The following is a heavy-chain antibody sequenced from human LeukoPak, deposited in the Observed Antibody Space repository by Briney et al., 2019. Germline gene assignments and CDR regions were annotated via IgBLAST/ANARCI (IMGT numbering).Heavy chain of an antibody. CDR2: ISWNSGNI. J-gene: IGHJ4*02. Sequence: GWSLRLSCAASVFTFDDYAMHWLRQAPGKGLEWVSGISWNSGNIGYADSVKGRFTISRDNAKNSLYLQMNSLRAEDTALYYCAAEWLVHYWGQGTLVTVSS. D-gene: IGHD6-19*01. CDR1: VFTFDDYA. CDR3: AAEWLVHY. V-gene: IGHV3-9*01.